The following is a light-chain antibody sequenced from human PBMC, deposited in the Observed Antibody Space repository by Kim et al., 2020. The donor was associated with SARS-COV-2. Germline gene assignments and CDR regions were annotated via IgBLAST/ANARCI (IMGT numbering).Light chain of an antibody. J-gene: IGLJ2*01. CDR3: NSRDSSTNHPV. CDR2: GKN. CDR1: SLRNYY. V-gene: IGLV3-19*01. Sequence: SSELTQDPAVSVALGQTVRITCQGDSLRNYYASWYQQKPGQAPVVVIYGKNNRLSGIPDRFSGSTSGNTASLTITGAQAEDEAVYYCNSRDSSTNHPVFG.